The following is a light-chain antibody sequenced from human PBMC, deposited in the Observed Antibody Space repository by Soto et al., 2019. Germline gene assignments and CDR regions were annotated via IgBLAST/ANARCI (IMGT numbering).Light chain of an antibody. Sequence: QSVLTQPPSASGTPGQRVTISCSGSSSNIGSNTVKWYQQLPGTAPKLLIYTNNQRPSAVPDRFSGSKSGTSASLAISGLQSEDEADYYCAVWDDSLNGVVFGGGTKLTVL. V-gene: IGLV1-44*01. J-gene: IGLJ2*01. CDR3: AVWDDSLNGVV. CDR1: SSNIGSNT. CDR2: TNN.